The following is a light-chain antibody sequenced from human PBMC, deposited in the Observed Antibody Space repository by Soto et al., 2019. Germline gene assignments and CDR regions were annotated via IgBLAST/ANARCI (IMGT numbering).Light chain of an antibody. V-gene: IGLV2-14*01. CDR2: EVS. CDR1: SSDVAYYNY. CDR3: CSYTSSSTYV. Sequence: QSALTQPASVSGSPGQSITISCTGSSSDVAYYNYISWYQQHPGKAPKVIIYEVSDRPSGVSNRFSGSKSGNTASLTISGLQAEDEADYYCCSYTSSSTYVFGTGTKLTVL. J-gene: IGLJ1*01.